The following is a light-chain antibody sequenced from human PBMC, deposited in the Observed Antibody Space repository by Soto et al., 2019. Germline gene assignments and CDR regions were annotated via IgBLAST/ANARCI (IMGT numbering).Light chain of an antibody. J-gene: IGKJ1*01. CDR2: GTS. CDR1: QPIINY. Sequence: DIQMTQSPSSLSASVGDRVTITCRASQPIINYLNWYQQKSGGAPKLLIYGTSKLHSGVPSRFVGSGSATDFSLTINSLHPADFATYICQHSYTTPWTFGRRTKVEVK. CDR3: QHSYTTPWT. V-gene: IGKV1-39*01.